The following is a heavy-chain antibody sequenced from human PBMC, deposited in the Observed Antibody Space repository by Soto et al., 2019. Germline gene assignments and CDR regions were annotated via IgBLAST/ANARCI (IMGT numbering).Heavy chain of an antibody. Sequence: GGSLRLSCAASGFTFSSYAMSWVRQAPGKGLEWVSAISGTGGSTYYADSVKGRFNISRDNSKNTLYLKMNSLRAEDTAVYYCAKNRTSEASYFDYWGQGTPVTVSS. D-gene: IGHD1-1*01. V-gene: IGHV3-23*01. CDR3: AKNRTSEASYFDY. CDR1: GFTFSSYA. J-gene: IGHJ4*02. CDR2: ISGTGGST.